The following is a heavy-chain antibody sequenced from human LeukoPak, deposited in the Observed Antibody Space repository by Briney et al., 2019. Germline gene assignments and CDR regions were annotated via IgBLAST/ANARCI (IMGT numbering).Heavy chain of an antibody. Sequence: GGSLRLSCAASGFTFSSYAMTWVRQAPGKGLEWVSAISSSGGSTYYADSVKGRFTISRDNSKNTLYLQMTSLRAEDTAVYYCAKNGYRSGWREHWGQGTLVTVSS. CDR1: GFTFSSYA. CDR2: ISSSGGST. J-gene: IGHJ4*02. V-gene: IGHV3-23*01. D-gene: IGHD6-19*01. CDR3: AKNGYRSGWREH.